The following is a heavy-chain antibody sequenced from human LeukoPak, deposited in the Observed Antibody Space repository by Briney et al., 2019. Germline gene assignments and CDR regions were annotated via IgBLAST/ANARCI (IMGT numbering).Heavy chain of an antibody. CDR2: IKQDGSEK. V-gene: IGHV3-7*01. CDR1: GFTFSTYW. CDR3: ARDCAVAVWTFDY. Sequence: PGGSLRPSCAASGFTFSTYWMSWVRQAPGKGLEWVANIKQDGSEKYYVDSVKGRFTISRDNAKNSLYLQMNSLRAEDTAVYYCARDCAVAVWTFDYWGQGTLVTVSS. J-gene: IGHJ4*02. D-gene: IGHD6-19*01.